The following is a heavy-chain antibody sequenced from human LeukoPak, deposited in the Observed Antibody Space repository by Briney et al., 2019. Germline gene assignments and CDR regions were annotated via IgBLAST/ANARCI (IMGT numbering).Heavy chain of an antibody. CDR1: GFTVSSYV. CDR2: INHDGSDI. V-gene: IGHV3-74*01. Sequence: GGSLRLSCAVSGFTVSSYVMHWVRQVPGKGLVWVSRINHDGSDINYADSVKGWSTISRDNAKNTLYLQMNSLRVDDTAVYYCVRDNNFKIAYWGQGTLVSVSS. CDR3: VRDNNFKIAY. D-gene: IGHD5-24*01. J-gene: IGHJ4*02.